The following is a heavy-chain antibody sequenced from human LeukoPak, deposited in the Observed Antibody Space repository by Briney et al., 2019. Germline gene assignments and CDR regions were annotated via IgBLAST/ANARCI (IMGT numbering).Heavy chain of an antibody. D-gene: IGHD7-27*01. CDR1: GYSFTTYW. CDR2: IYPGDSDT. J-gene: IGHJ4*02. V-gene: IGHV5-51*01. Sequence: GESLKISCKGSGYSFTTYWIGWVRQMPGKGLEWMGIIYPGDSDTRYSPSVQGQVTISADKSISTAYLQWRSLEASDTAMYYCARLAGLGIGGAYYFDYWGQGTLVTVSS. CDR3: ARLAGLGIGGAYYFDY.